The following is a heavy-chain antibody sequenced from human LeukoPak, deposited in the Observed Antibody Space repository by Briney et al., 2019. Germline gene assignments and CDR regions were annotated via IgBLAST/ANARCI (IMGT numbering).Heavy chain of an antibody. CDR2: INPSGGST. CDR3: ARDRGGNYIWFDP. CDR1: GFTFSSYG. J-gene: IGHJ5*02. V-gene: IGHV1-46*01. D-gene: IGHD4-11*01. Sequence: GGSLRLSCAASGFTFSSYGMHWVRQAPGQGLEWMGIINPSGGSTSYAQKFQGRVTMTRDTSTSTVYMELSSLRSEDTAVYYCARDRGGNYIWFDPWGQGTLVTVSS.